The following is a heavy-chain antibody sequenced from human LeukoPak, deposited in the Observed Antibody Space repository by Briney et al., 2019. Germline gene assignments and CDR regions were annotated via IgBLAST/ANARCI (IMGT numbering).Heavy chain of an antibody. V-gene: IGHV3-21*01. J-gene: IGHJ6*02. Sequence: GGSLRLSCAASGFTFSSYSMNWVRQAPGKGLEWVSSISSSSSYIYYADSVKGRFTISRDNAKNSLYLQMNSLRAEDTAVYYCARDISPRGVVVVVAATNYYYGMDVWGQGTTVTVSS. CDR1: GFTFSSYS. CDR2: ISSSSSYI. D-gene: IGHD2-15*01. CDR3: ARDISPRGVVVVVAATNYYYGMDV.